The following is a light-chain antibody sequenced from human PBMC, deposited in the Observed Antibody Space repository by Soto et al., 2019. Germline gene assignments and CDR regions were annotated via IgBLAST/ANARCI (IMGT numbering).Light chain of an antibody. CDR1: RSDVGSYNL. CDR3: CSYAGSSTPVV. V-gene: IGLV2-23*02. Sequence: QPVLTEPASVSGSPGQSITISCTGTRSDVGSYNLVSWYQQHPGKAPKLMIYEVSKRPSGVSNLFSCSKSGNTASLTISGLQAEDEADYYFCSYAGSSTPVVFGGGTKLTVL. J-gene: IGLJ2*01. CDR2: EVS.